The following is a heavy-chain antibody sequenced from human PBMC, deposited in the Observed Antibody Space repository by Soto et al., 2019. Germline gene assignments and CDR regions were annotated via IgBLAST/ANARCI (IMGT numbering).Heavy chain of an antibody. CDR2: IYWDDDK. D-gene: IGHD2-2*01. V-gene: IGHV2-5*02. J-gene: IGHJ5*02. CDR3: AHRRPSTVVPDLGTNNWFDP. Sequence: QITLKESGPTLVKPTQTLTLTCTFSGFSLSTSGVGVGWIRQPPGKALEWLALIYWDDDKRYSPSLKSRLTITKDPSKNPVVLTMTNMDPVDTATYYCAHRRPSTVVPDLGTNNWFDPWGQGTLVTVSS. CDR1: GFSLSTSGVG.